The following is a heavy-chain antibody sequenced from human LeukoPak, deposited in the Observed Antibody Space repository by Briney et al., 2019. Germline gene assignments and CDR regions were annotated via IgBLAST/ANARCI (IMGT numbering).Heavy chain of an antibody. Sequence: GGSLRLSCAASGFTFSSYAMSWVRQAPGKGLEWVSAISGSGGSTYYAASVKGRFTISRDNSKNTLYLQMNSLRAEDTAVYYCTKADGSGTYYYMDVWGKGTTVTVSS. CDR1: GFTFSSYA. J-gene: IGHJ6*03. CDR3: TKADGSGTYYYMDV. CDR2: ISGSGGST. V-gene: IGHV3-23*01. D-gene: IGHD3-10*01.